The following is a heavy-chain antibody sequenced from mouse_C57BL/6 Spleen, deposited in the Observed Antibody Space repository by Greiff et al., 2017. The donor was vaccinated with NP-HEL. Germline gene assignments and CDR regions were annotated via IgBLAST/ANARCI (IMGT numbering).Heavy chain of an antibody. D-gene: IGHD2-4*01. Sequence: EVKLMESGGGLVKPGGSLKLSCAASGFTFSSYAMSWVRQTPEKRLEWVATISDGGSYTYYPDNVKGRFTISRDNAKNNLYLQMSHLKSEDTAMYYCARDPIYYDPAYWGQGTLVTVSA. CDR3: ARDPIYYDPAY. V-gene: IGHV5-4*01. CDR2: ISDGGSYT. J-gene: IGHJ3*01. CDR1: GFTFSSYA.